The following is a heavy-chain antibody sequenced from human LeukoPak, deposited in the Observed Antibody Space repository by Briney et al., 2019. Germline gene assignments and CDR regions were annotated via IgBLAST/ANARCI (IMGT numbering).Heavy chain of an antibody. J-gene: IGHJ2*01. CDR2: IIPIFGTA. D-gene: IGHD6-6*01. CDR1: GGTFSSYA. CDR3: ARVSGAARHWYFDL. Sequence: SVKVSCKASGGTFSSYAISWVRQAPGQGLEWMGGIIPIFGTANYAQKFQGRVTITTDESTSTAYMELSRLRSEDTAVYYCARVSGAARHWYFDLWGRGTLVTVS. V-gene: IGHV1-69*05.